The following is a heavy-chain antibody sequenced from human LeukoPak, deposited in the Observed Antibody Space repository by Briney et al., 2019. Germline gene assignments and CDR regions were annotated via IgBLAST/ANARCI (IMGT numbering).Heavy chain of an antibody. V-gene: IGHV3-30-3*01. J-gene: IGHJ4*02. CDR2: ISYDGSNK. CDR3: ASDGPGGSFDY. CDR1: GFTFSSYA. Sequence: GGSLGLSCAASGFTFSSYAMHWVRQAPGKGLEWVAVISYDGSNKYYADSVKGRFTISRDNSKNTLYLQMNSLRAEDTAVYYCASDGPGGSFDYWGQGTLVTVSS. D-gene: IGHD3-10*01.